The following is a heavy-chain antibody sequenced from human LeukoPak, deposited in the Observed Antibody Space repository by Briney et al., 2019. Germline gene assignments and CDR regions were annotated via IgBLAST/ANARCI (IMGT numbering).Heavy chain of an antibody. CDR2: ISWNSGSI. CDR1: GFTFDDYA. Sequence: GGSLRLSCAASGFTFDDYAMHWVRQAPGKGLEWVSGISWNSGSIGYADSVKGRFTISRDNAKNSLYLQMNSLRAEDTALYYCEKDHLVVPAAMFGAFDIWGQGKMVTVSS. CDR3: EKDHLVVPAAMFGAFDI. J-gene: IGHJ3*02. V-gene: IGHV3-9*01. D-gene: IGHD2-2*01.